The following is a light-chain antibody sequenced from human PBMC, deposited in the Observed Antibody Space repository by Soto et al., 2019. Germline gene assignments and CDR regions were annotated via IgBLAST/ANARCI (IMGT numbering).Light chain of an antibody. Sequence: EIVMTQSPATLSVSPGERATLSCRASQSVRSNLAWYQQKPCQAPRLLIYGASTRATGIPARFSGSGSGTEFTLTISSLQSEDFAVYYCQQYKNWPPITFGQGTRVEIK. V-gene: IGKV3-15*01. CDR2: GAS. J-gene: IGKJ5*01. CDR1: QSVRSN. CDR3: QQYKNWPPIT.